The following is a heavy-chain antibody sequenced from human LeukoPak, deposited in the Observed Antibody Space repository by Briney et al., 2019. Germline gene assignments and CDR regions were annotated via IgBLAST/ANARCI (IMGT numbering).Heavy chain of an antibody. V-gene: IGHV4-39*01. D-gene: IGHD3-3*01. CDR2: IYYSGST. CDR3: ARGPRITIFGVVTGGYFDY. J-gene: IGHJ4*02. CDR1: GGSISSSSYY. Sequence: SETLSLTCTVSGGSISSSSYYWGWIRQPPGKGLEWIGSIYYSGSTYYNPSLKSRVTISVDTSKNQFSLKLSSVTAADTAVYYCARGPRITIFGVVTGGYFDYWGQGTLVTVSS.